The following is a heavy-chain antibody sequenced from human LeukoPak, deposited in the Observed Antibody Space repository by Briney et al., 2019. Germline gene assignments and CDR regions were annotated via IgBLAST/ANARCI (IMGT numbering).Heavy chain of an antibody. D-gene: IGHD3-22*01. V-gene: IGHV1-2*02. CDR1: GYTFTVYY. CDR3: ARDLNAPYYYDSSGYYYFDY. CDR2: INPNSGGT. J-gene: IGHJ4*02. Sequence: ASVTVSFKASGYTFTVYYMHWVRQAPGQGLEWMGWINPNSGGTNYAQKFQGRVTMTRDTSISTAYMELSRLRSDDTAVYYCARDLNAPYYYDSSGYYYFDYWGQGTLVTVSS.